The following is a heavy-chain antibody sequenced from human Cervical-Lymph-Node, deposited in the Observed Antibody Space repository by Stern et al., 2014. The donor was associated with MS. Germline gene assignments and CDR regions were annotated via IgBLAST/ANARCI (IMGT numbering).Heavy chain of an antibody. J-gene: IGHJ4*02. V-gene: IGHV3-30*03. CDR3: ARGSDWYPLDY. CDR2: ISFDGAKT. D-gene: IGHD6-19*01. CDR1: GFAFSTYG. Sequence: VQLLGSGGGVVQPGRSLRLSCSPSGFAFSTYGMHWVRQAPGKGLEGVALISFDGAKTYYADSVKGRFTISRDNPKNTLYLQMKSLRGEDTAVYYCARGSDWYPLDYWGQGTLVTVSS.